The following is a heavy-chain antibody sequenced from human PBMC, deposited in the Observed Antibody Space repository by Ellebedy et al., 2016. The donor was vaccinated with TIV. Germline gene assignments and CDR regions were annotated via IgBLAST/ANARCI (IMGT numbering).Heavy chain of an antibody. J-gene: IGHJ5*02. CDR1: GFTFSNYA. CDR3: SKETVVRQDWFDP. V-gene: IGHV3-23*01. Sequence: PGGSLRLSYAASGFTFSNYAMSWVRQAPGKGLEWVAAVISSGGDTYYADAVKGRFTISRDNSKNTLHLQMNSLRAEDTAVYYCSKETVVRQDWFDPWGQGTLVTVSS. CDR2: VISSGGDT. D-gene: IGHD4-23*01.